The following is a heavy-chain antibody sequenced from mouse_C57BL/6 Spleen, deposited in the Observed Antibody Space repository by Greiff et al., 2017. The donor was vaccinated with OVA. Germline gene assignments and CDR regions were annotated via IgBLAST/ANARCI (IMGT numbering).Heavy chain of an antibody. CDR1: GYTFTDYY. CDR3: ARIYDGYFYAMDY. V-gene: IGHV1-26*01. D-gene: IGHD2-3*01. CDR2: INPNNGGT. J-gene: IGHJ4*01. Sequence: EVQLQQSGPELVKPGASVKISCKASGYTFTDYYMNWVKQSHGKSLEWIGDINPNNGGTSYNQKFKGKATLTVDKSSSTAYMELRSLTSEDSAVYYCARIYDGYFYAMDYWGQGTSVTVSS.